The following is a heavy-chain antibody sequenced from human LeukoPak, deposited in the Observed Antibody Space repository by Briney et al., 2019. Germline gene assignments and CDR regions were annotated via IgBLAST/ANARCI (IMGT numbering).Heavy chain of an antibody. J-gene: IGHJ4*02. V-gene: IGHV3-11*04. CDR1: GFTFSDYY. Sequence: SGGSLRLSCAASGFTFSDYYMTWVRQAPGKGLEWVSYISGGGTTIYYADSVKGRFTISRDNAKNTLYLQMNSLRAEDTAVYYCARSLRTQLWFGEFPGPMDYWGQGTLVTVSS. CDR3: ARSLRTQLWFGEFPGPMDY. D-gene: IGHD3-10*01. CDR2: ISGGGTTI.